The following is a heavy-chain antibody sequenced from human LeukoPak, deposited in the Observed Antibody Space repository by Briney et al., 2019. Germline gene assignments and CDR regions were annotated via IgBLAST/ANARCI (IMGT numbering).Heavy chain of an antibody. D-gene: IGHD3-10*01. CDR2: IYYSGST. CDR3: AKDMGSAFDT. Sequence: SETLSLTCTVSGGSISSYYWSWIRQPPGKGLEWIGYIYYSGSTNYNPSLKSRVTISVDTSKNQFSLKLSSVTAADTAVYYCAKDMGSAFDTWGQGTMVTVSS. J-gene: IGHJ3*02. V-gene: IGHV4-59*01. CDR1: GGSISSYY.